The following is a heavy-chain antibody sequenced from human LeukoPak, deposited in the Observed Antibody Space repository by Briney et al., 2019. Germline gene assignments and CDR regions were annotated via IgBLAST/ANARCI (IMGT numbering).Heavy chain of an antibody. CDR2: ISGSGGST. Sequence: ESGGSLRLSCAASGFTFSSYAMSWVRQAPGKGLEWVSAISGSGGSTYYADSVKGRFTISRDNSKNTLYLQMNSLRAEDTAVYYCAKGVEMATNPLFFSVVPAFDIWGQGTMVTVSS. J-gene: IGHJ3*02. D-gene: IGHD5-12*01. V-gene: IGHV3-23*01. CDR3: AKGVEMATNPLFFSVVPAFDI. CDR1: GFTFSSYA.